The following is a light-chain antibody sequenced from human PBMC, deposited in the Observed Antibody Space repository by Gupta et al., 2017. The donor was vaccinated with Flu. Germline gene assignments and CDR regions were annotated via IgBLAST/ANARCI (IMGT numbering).Light chain of an antibody. CDR1: NSSVGAPYA. J-gene: IGLJ2*01. V-gene: IGLV1-40*01. CDR3: QSYDSCLSGLV. Sequence: SLLTQPPSVSGGPGQRVTISSPGSNSSVGAPYAVHWYQPLPGTAPNLHVFGHSTRPSGVSDRFSGSKSGTSASLAITGLQAEDEADYYCQSYDSCLSGLVFGGGTKLTVL. CDR2: GHS.